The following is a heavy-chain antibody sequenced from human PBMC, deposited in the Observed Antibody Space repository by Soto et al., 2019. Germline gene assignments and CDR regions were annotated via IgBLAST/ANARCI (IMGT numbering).Heavy chain of an antibody. Sequence: VQLLESGGGLVQPGESLRLSCAASGFTFSSYALTWVRQAPGKGLEWVSAISNNGGSTYYADSVKGRCTVSRDNSKTTLYLQMNSRRAEDPAVYYSGNGYIAGPTGWFDPWGQGTLVTVSS. J-gene: IGHJ5*02. V-gene: IGHV3-23*01. D-gene: IGHD6-13*01. CDR3: GNGYIAGPTGWFDP. CDR1: GFTFSSYA. CDR2: ISNNGGST.